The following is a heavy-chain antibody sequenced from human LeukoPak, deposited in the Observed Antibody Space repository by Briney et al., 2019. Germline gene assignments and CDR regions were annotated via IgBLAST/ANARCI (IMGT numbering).Heavy chain of an antibody. V-gene: IGHV3-21*01. CDR2: ISSSSSYI. CDR1: GFTFSSYS. J-gene: IGHJ4*02. Sequence: GGSLRLSCAASGFTFSSYSMNWVRQAPGEGLEWVSSISSSSSYIYYADSVKGRFTIPRDNAKNSLYLQMNSLRAEDTAVYYCARGGRAAAGSLGYWGQGTLVTVSS. CDR3: ARGGRAAAGSLGY. D-gene: IGHD6-13*01.